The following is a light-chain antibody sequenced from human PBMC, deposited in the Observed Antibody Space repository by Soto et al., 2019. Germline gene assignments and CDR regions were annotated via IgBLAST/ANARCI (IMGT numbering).Light chain of an antibody. V-gene: IGKV2-28*01. CDR1: QSLLHSNGYNY. CDR3: MQALQTGT. J-gene: IGKJ1*01. Sequence: DIVMTQSPLSLPVTPGEPASISCRSSQSLLHSNGYNYLDWYLQKPGQSPQLLIYLGSNRASGVPDRFSGSGSGTDFTLKISRVAAEDVGFYYCMQALQTGTFGQGTKVEIK. CDR2: LGS.